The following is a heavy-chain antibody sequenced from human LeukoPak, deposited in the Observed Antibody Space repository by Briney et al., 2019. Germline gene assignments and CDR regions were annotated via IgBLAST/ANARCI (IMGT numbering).Heavy chain of an antibody. V-gene: IGHV5-51*01. CDR2: IYPADSDT. CDR1: GSRLTSYW. J-gene: IGHJ4*02. CDR3: ARLRVVVPAAVYYFDY. D-gene: IGHD2-2*01. Sequence: PGGSRKISGKGSGSRLTSYWSGGVRQMQGKGLEGMGVIYPADSDTTYTPSFQGQVTISADKSISTPYLQWSSLKASDTAMYYCARLRVVVPAAVYYFDYWGQGTLVTVSS.